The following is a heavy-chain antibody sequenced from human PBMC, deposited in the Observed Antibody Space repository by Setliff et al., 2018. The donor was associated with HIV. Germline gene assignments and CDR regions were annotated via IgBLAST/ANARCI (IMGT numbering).Heavy chain of an antibody. Sequence: AGGSLRLSCAASGFTFSSYEMNWVRQAPGKGLEWVSYISSSGSPIYYADSVKGRFTISRDNAKNSLYLQMNSLRDEDTAVYYCASGGWSTYYYYGMDVWGQGTTVTVSS. CDR1: GFTFSSYE. V-gene: IGHV3-48*03. J-gene: IGHJ6*02. D-gene: IGHD6-19*01. CDR3: ASGGWSTYYYYGMDV. CDR2: ISSSGSPI.